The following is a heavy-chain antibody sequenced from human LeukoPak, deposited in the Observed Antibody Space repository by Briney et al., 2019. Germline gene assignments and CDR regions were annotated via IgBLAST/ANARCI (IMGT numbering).Heavy chain of an antibody. CDR3: ARVGLRYFDWLWPSDY. D-gene: IGHD3-9*01. J-gene: IGHJ4*02. CDR2: ISAYNGNT. CDR1: GGTFSSYA. V-gene: IGHV1-18*01. Sequence: ASVKVSCKASGGTFSSYAISWVRQAPGQGLEWMGWISAYNGNTNYAQKLQGRVTMTTDTSTSTAYMELRSLRSDDTAVYYCARVGLRYFDWLWPSDYWGQGTLVTVSS.